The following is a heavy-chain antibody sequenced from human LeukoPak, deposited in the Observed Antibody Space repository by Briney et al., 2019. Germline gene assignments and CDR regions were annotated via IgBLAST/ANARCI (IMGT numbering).Heavy chain of an antibody. CDR3: AYSSGFYDAFDI. V-gene: IGHV1-2*02. D-gene: IGHD3-22*01. Sequence: ASVKVSCKASGGTFSSYAISWVRQAPGQGLEWMGWINPNSGGTNYAQKFQGRVTMTRDTSISTAYMELSRLRSDDTAVYYCAYSSGFYDAFDIWGQGTMVTVSS. CDR1: GGTFSSYA. CDR2: INPNSGGT. J-gene: IGHJ3*02.